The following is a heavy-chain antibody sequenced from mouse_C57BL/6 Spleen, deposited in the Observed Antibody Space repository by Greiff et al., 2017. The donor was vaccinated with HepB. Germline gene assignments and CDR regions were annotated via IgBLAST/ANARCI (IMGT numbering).Heavy chain of an antibody. CDR3: ARFQTAQAEDFAY. CDR2: INPSSGYT. V-gene: IGHV1-7*01. D-gene: IGHD3-2*02. CDR1: GYTFTSYW. J-gene: IGHJ3*01. Sequence: QVQLQQSGAELAKPGASVKLSCKASGYTFTSYWMHWVKQRPGQGLEWIGYINPSSGYTKYNQKFKDKATLTADKSSSTAYMQLSSLTYEDSAVYYCARFQTAQAEDFAYWGQGTLVTVSA.